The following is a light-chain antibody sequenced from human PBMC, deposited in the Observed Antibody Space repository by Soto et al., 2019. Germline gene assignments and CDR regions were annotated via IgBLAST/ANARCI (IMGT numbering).Light chain of an antibody. Sequence: IVLTQSPVTLSLSPGERATLSCRASQSMTTKLAWYQQKPGQAPRLLIHGAFTRATGIPARLSGSGSGTDFTLTISRLEPEDFAVYYCQQYGSSGTFGQGTKVDI. CDR1: QSMTTK. J-gene: IGKJ1*01. CDR2: GAF. V-gene: IGKV3-20*01. CDR3: QQYGSSGT.